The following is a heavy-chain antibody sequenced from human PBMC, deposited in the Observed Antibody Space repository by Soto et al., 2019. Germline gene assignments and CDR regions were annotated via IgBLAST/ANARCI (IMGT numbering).Heavy chain of an antibody. D-gene: IGHD3-22*01. CDR3: ARQIYDSDTGPNFQYYFDS. CDR2: IDPSDSQT. V-gene: IGHV5-10-1*01. CDR1: GYSFAGYW. Sequence: GESLKISCKGSGYSFAGYWITWVRQKPGKGLEWMGRIDPSDSQTYYSPSFRGHVTISVTKSITTVFLQCSSLRASDTAMYYCARQIYDSDTGPNFQYYFDSWGQGTPVTVSS. J-gene: IGHJ4*02.